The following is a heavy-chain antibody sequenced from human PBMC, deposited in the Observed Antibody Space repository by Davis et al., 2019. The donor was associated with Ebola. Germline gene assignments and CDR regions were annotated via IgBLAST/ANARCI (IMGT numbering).Heavy chain of an antibody. J-gene: IGHJ4*02. D-gene: IGHD2-2*01. Sequence: ASVKVSCKASGYTFTGYYIHWVRQAPGQGLEWMGYITPSSGSTTYAQRFQGRVTMTRDTSTSTVFMELSSLRSEDTAVYYCARSHCSTTNCYGPFDYWGQGTLVTVSS. CDR2: ITPSSGST. CDR3: ARSHCSTTNCYGPFDY. CDR1: GYTFTGYY. V-gene: IGHV1-46*01.